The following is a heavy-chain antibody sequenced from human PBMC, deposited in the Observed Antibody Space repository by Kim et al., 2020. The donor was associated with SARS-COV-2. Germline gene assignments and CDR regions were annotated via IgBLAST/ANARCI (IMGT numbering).Heavy chain of an antibody. Sequence: GGSLRLSCEASGFIFTNYGMHWVRQAPGKGLEWVAVISYDGNTYSYADSVKGRFTISRDNSMNTLYLQMNILRPEDTAMYYCAKWQESKSVVHNWGQGTLVTVSS. J-gene: IGHJ4*02. CDR2: ISYDGNTY. D-gene: IGHD2-2*01. CDR3: AKWQESKSVVHN. V-gene: IGHV3-30*18. CDR1: GFIFTNYG.